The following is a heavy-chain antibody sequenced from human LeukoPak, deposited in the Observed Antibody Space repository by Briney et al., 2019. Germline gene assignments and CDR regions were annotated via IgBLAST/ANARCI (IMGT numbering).Heavy chain of an antibody. D-gene: IGHD7-27*01. Sequence: SETLSLTCAVSGYSISSGYYWGWIRQPPGKGLEWIGSIYHSGSTYYNPSLKSRVTISVDTSKNQFSLKLSSVTAADTAVYYCAKNWEYYYYYMDVWGKGTTVTVPS. CDR3: AKNWEYYYYYMDV. V-gene: IGHV4-38-2*01. CDR2: IYHSGST. CDR1: GYSISSGYY. J-gene: IGHJ6*03.